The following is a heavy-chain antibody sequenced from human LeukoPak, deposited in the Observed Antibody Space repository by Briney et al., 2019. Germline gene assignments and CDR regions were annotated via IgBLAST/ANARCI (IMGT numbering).Heavy chain of an antibody. CDR1: GFTFSSYS. J-gene: IGHJ4*02. CDR3: ARVRLSGDYDCDY. V-gene: IGHV3-21*01. D-gene: IGHD4-17*01. CDR2: ISSSSSYI. Sequence: PGGSLRLSCAASGFTFSSYSMNWVRQAPGKGLEWVSSISSSSSYIYYADSVKGRFTISRDNAKNSLYLQMNSLRAEDTAVYYCARVRLSGDYDCDYWGRGTLVTVSS.